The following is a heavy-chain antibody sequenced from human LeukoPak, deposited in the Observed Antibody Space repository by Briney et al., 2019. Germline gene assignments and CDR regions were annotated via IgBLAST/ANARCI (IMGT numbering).Heavy chain of an antibody. CDR2: INPSGRP. V-gene: IGHV4-34*01. CDR3: ARRGFHGSGTLAFGY. J-gene: IGHJ4*02. Sequence: SETLSLTCAVFGGSSSGYHWSWIRQPPGKGLEWIGEINPSGRPDYNPSLKSRVIMSLDTSKNQLSLNLASVTAADTAVYYCARRGFHGSGTLAFGYWGQGILVLVSS. CDR1: GGSSSGYH. D-gene: IGHD3-10*01.